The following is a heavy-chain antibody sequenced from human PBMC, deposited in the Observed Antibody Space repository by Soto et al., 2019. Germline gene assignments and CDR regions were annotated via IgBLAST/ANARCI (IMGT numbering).Heavy chain of an antibody. J-gene: IGHJ6*03. CDR3: ARGRNWNAYISNYYYYYMDV. V-gene: IGHV4-34*01. D-gene: IGHD1-1*01. CDR2: INHSGST. Sequence: SETLSLTCAVYGGSFSGYYWSWIRQPPGKGLEWIGEINHSGSTNYNPSLKSRVTISVDTSKNHFSLKLSSVTAADTAVYYCARGRNWNAYISNYYYYYMDVWGKGTTVTVSS. CDR1: GGSFSGYY.